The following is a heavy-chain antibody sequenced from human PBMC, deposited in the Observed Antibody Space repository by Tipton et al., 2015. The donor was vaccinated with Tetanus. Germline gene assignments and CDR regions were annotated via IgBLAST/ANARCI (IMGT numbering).Heavy chain of an antibody. CDR3: ARLGSGYSYGYYFDY. Sequence: LRLSCTVSGGSISSSSYYWGWIRQPPGKGLEWIGSIYYSGRTYYNPSLKSRVTISVDTSKNQFSLKLSSVTAADTAVYYCARLGSGYSYGYYFDYWGQGTLVTVSS. CDR2: IYYSGRT. D-gene: IGHD5-18*01. J-gene: IGHJ4*02. V-gene: IGHV4-39*01. CDR1: GGSISSSSYY.